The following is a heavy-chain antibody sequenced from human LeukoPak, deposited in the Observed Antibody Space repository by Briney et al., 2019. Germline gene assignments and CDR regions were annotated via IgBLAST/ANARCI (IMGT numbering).Heavy chain of an antibody. D-gene: IGHD2-15*01. CDR3: ARGAAVVAASDNWFDP. CDR1: GFTFSRYW. CDR2: INQDESAK. Sequence: PGGSLRLSCAASGFTFSRYWLNWVRQAPGKGLERVASINQDESAKFYVDSVKGRFTISRDNAKNSLFLQMNSLRAEDTAVYYCARGAAVVAASDNWFDPWGQGTLVTVSS. J-gene: IGHJ5*02. V-gene: IGHV3-7*01.